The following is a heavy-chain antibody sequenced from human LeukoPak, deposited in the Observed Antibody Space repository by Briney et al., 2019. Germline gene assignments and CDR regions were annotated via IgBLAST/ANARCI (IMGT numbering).Heavy chain of an antibody. CDR1: GGSISSGGYY. D-gene: IGHD5-18*01. CDR3: ARELQLWSPLYYYYYMDV. Sequence: SETLSLTCTVSGGSISSGGYYWSWIRQHPGKGLEWIGYIYYSGSTNYNPSLKSRVTMSVDTSKNQFSLKLSSVTAADTAVYYCARELQLWSPLYYYYYMDVWGKGTTVTVSS. CDR2: IYYSGST. J-gene: IGHJ6*03. V-gene: IGHV4-61*08.